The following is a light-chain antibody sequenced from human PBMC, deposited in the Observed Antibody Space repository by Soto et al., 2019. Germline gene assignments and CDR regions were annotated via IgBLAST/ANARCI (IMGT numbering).Light chain of an antibody. Sequence: IQMTQSPSSLSASVGDRVTVTCRASQSISKYLNWYQQKPGKAPKLLIFAASSLQSGVPSRFSGSGSGTDFTLTIGSLQPEDFATYYCQQGYSSPFTFGGGTNVQIK. CDR1: QSISKY. J-gene: IGKJ4*01. CDR3: QQGYSSPFT. CDR2: AAS. V-gene: IGKV1-39*01.